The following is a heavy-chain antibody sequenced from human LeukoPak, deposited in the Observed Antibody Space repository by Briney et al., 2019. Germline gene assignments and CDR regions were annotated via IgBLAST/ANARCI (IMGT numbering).Heavy chain of an antibody. J-gene: IGHJ4*02. Sequence: SETLSLTCAVSGGSISSSNWWSWVRQPPGKGLEWIGEIYHGGTTNYNPSLKSRVTISIDKSKNQFSLKLGSVTAADTAVYYCARDVTAADNDYYFDYWGQGTLVTVSS. CDR3: ARDVTAADNDYYFDY. CDR2: IYHGGTT. D-gene: IGHD6-13*01. V-gene: IGHV4-4*02. CDR1: GGSISSSNW.